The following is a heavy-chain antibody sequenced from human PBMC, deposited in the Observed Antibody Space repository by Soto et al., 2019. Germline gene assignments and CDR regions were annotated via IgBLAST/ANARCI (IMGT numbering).Heavy chain of an antibody. Sequence: QVTLKESGPVLVKPTETLTLTCTVSGFSLSNARMGVSWIRQPPGKALEWLAHIFSNDEKSYSTSLKSRLTISKDTSKSQVVLTMINMDPVDTATYYCARIRITGTIWFDPWGQGTLVTVSS. J-gene: IGHJ5*02. CDR2: IFSNDEK. V-gene: IGHV2-26*01. CDR1: GFSLSNARMG. CDR3: ARIRITGTIWFDP. D-gene: IGHD1-7*01.